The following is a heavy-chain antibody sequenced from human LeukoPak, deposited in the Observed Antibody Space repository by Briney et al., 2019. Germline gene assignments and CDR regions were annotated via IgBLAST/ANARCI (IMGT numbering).Heavy chain of an antibody. J-gene: IGHJ6*03. CDR1: EFTFGSSA. D-gene: IGHD5/OR15-5a*01. CDR2: IRVDGSNT. V-gene: IGHV3-30*02. CDR3: TKECLLDYYYCYMDV. Sequence: GRSLRLSCAASEFTFGSSAMGWVRHPRGRGLGWVTFIRVDGSNTYYADSVKGRFTISRANSKNPLNLQMTTLRAQQTTVDYGTKECLLDYYYCYMDVWGKGTTVTISS.